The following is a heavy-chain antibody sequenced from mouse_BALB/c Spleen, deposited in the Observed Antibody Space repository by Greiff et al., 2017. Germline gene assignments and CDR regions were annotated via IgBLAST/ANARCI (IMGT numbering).Heavy chain of an antibody. CDR2: ISSGGSYT. Sequence: DVMLVESGGDLVKPGGSLKLSCAASGFTFSSYGMSWVRQTPDKRLEWVATISSGGSYTYYPDSVKGRFTISRDNAKNTLYLQMSSLNSEDTAMYYCARQRAITTVVEGYAMDYWGQGTSVTVSS. V-gene: IGHV5-6*02. J-gene: IGHJ4*01. CDR1: GFTFSSYG. D-gene: IGHD1-1*01. CDR3: ARQRAITTVVEGYAMDY.